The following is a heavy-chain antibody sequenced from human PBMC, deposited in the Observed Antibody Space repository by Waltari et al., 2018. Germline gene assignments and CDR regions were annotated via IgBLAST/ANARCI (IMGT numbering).Heavy chain of an antibody. CDR1: GGSISSYY. V-gene: IGHV4-59*01. CDR2: IYYSGST. J-gene: IGHJ4*02. Sequence: QVQLQESGPGLVKPSETLSLTCTVSGGSISSYYWSWIRQPPGKGLVWIGYIYYSGSTNYNPSLKSRVTISVDTSKNQFSLKLSSVTAADTDVYYCASDSGSEFDYWGQGTLVTVSS. D-gene: IGHD1-26*01. CDR3: ASDSGSEFDY.